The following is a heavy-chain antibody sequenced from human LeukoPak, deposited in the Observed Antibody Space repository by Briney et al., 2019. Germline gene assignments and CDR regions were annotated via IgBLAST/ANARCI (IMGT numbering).Heavy chain of an antibody. Sequence: GGSLRLSCAASGFTFSTYWMSWVRQAPGKGLEWVANIKQDGSEKYYVDSVKGRFTISRDNAKNSLYLQMNSLRAEDTAVYYCARKKSGGENWFDPWGQGTLVTVSS. D-gene: IGHD3-10*01. CDR3: ARKKSGGENWFDP. V-gene: IGHV3-7*01. J-gene: IGHJ5*02. CDR1: GFTFSTYW. CDR2: IKQDGSEK.